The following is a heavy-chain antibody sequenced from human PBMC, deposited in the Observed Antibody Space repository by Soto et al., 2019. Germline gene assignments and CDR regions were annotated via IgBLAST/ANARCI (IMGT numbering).Heavy chain of an antibody. CDR2: IIPIFGAA. Sequence: GASVKVSCKASGGTFGSYAISWVRQAPGQGLEWMGGIIPIFGAANYAQKFQGRVTITADESTSTAYMELSSLRSEDTAVYYCSREGVLVPAANSYYYGMDVWGQGTTVTVSS. V-gene: IGHV1-69*13. CDR1: GGTFGSYA. J-gene: IGHJ6*02. CDR3: SREGVLVPAANSYYYGMDV. D-gene: IGHD2-2*01.